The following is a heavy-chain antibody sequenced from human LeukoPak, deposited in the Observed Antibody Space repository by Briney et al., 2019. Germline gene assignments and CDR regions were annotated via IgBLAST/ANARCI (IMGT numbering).Heavy chain of an antibody. CDR3: ARPARRIAAAGHRVGDY. V-gene: IGHV4-39*01. D-gene: IGHD6-13*01. CDR2: IYYSGST. CDR1: GGSISSSSYY. J-gene: IGHJ4*02. Sequence: SETLSLTCTVSGGSISSSSYYWGWIRRPPGKGLEWIGSIYYSGSTYYNPSLKSRVTISVDTSKNQFSLKLSSVTAADTAVYYCARPARRIAAAGHRVGDYWGQGTLVTVSS.